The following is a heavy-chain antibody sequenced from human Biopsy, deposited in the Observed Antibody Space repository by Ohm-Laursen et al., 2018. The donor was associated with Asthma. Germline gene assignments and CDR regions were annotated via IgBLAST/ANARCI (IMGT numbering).Heavy chain of an antibody. J-gene: IGHJ6*02. D-gene: IGHD4-17*01. CDR2: VFYSGTT. Sequence: SETLSLTCTVSGDSISSYHWSWIRQPPGKGLEWIGYVFYSGTTHYSRSLERRLFPSIDTARNEFSMTLRSVTAADTAVYFCARVASYGDLYFGIDVWGPGTTVSVS. CDR1: GDSISSYH. CDR3: ARVASYGDLYFGIDV. V-gene: IGHV4-59*08.